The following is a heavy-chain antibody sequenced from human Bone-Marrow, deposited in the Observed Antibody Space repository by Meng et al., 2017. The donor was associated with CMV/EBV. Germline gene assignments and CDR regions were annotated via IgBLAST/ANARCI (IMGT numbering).Heavy chain of an antibody. CDR1: GYTFTMYG. Sequence: ASVKVSCKASGYTFTMYGFSWVRQAPGQGLEWIGWISGYDGNTNYAQNFQGRVSMTTNTSTNTAYMELRSLRSDDTAVYYCARVGSGSPRFDPWGPGNLVNVSS. D-gene: IGHD1-26*01. J-gene: IGHJ5*02. CDR3: ARVGSGSPRFDP. CDR2: ISGYDGNT. V-gene: IGHV1-18*01.